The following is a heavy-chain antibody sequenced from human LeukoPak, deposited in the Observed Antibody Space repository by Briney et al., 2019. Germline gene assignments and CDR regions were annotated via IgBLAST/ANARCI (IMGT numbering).Heavy chain of an antibody. CDR2: IDHSGST. CDR1: GYSISSGYY. J-gene: IGHJ4*02. CDR3: ARAPRGNMVRGVIMVY. D-gene: IGHD3-10*01. V-gene: IGHV4-38-2*02. Sequence: SETLSLTCTVSGYSISSGYYWGWIRQPPGKGLEWTGSIDHSGSTYYNPSLKSRITISVDTSKNQFSLKLSSVTAADTAVYYCARAPRGNMVRGVIMVYWGQGTLVTVSS.